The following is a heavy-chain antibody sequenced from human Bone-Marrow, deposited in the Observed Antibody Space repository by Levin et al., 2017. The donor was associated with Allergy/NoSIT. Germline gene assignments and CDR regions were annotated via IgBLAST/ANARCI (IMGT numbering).Heavy chain of an antibody. V-gene: IGHV3-15*01. D-gene: IGHD2-15*01. J-gene: IGHJ4*02. CDR1: GFSFSDAW. Sequence: AGGSLRLSCSASGFSFSDAWMNWVRQAPGKGLEWIGRVRGEAGGGAADYAAHLKDRFIISRDVSQKTLYLQMNSLKTEDTAVYYCTRYPLGYCVGVNCYSFFDYWGLGTLVIVSS. CDR2: VRGEAGGGAA. CDR3: TRYPLGYCVGVNCYSFFDY.